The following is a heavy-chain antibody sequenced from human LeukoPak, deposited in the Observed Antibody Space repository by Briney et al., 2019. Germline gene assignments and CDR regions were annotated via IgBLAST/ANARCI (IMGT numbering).Heavy chain of an antibody. CDR1: GFTFSSYS. V-gene: IGHV3-30-3*01. J-gene: IGHJ4*02. D-gene: IGHD5-24*01. Sequence: PGGSLRLSCVASGFTFSSYSMRWVRQVPGKGLDCVAVISHDGGSTYYADSVRGRFTISRDNSKNTLFLQMNSLRADDTAVFYCVRDDEHGYNSLDYWGRGTLVTVSS. CDR2: ISHDGGST. CDR3: VRDDEHGYNSLDY.